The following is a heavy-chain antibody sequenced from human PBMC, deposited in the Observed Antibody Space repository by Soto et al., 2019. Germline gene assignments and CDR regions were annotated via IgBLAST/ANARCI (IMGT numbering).Heavy chain of an antibody. Sequence: ASVKVSCKASGGTFSSYAISWVRQAPGQGLEWMGGIIPIFGTANYAQKFQGRVTITADESTSTAYMELSSLRSEDTAVYYCARDGYYYYGMDVWGQGTTVTVSS. CDR3: ARDGYYYYGMDV. J-gene: IGHJ6*02. CDR1: GGTFSSYA. V-gene: IGHV1-69*13. CDR2: IIPIFGTA.